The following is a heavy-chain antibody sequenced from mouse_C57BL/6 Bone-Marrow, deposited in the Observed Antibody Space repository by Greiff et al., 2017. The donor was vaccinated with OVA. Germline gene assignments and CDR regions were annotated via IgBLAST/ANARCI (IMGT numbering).Heavy chain of an antibody. Sequence: EVKLVESGGGLVQSGRSLRLSCAPSGFTFSDFYMEWVRQAPGKGLEWIAASRNKANDYTTEYSASVKGRFIVSRDTSQSILYLQMNALRAEDTAIYYCARDAGWDGFDYWGQGTTLTVSS. V-gene: IGHV7-1*01. D-gene: IGHD4-1*01. CDR2: SRNKANDYTT. CDR3: ARDAGWDGFDY. CDR1: GFTFSDFY. J-gene: IGHJ2*01.